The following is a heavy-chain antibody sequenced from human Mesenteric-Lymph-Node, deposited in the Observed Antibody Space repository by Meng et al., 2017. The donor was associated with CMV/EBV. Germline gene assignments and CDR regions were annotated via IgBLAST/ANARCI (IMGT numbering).Heavy chain of an antibody. J-gene: IGHJ6*02. Sequence: SETLSLTCTVSGGSITNGDYYWGWVRQPPGKALEWIASIYYSGSTYFNKSLKSRVTMSLDTSKNQFSLKLSSVTAADTAVYYCARLGLTGEYYYGMDVWGQGTTVTVSS. D-gene: IGHD7-27*01. CDR3: ARLGLTGEYYYGMDV. CDR2: IYYSGST. CDR1: GGSITNGDYY. V-gene: IGHV4-39*01.